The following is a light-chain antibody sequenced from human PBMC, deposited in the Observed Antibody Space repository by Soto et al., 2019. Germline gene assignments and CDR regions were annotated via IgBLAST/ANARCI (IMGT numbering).Light chain of an antibody. CDR2: YDD. Sequence: QPVLTQPPSVSDAPRQRVTISCSGSSSNIGNNVVNWYQQLPGKAPKLLIYYDDLLPSGVSDRFSGSKSGTSASLAISGLHSEDEADYYCATWDDTLNAVVFGGGTKLTVL. V-gene: IGLV1-36*01. CDR1: SSNIGNNV. J-gene: IGLJ2*01. CDR3: ATWDDTLNAVV.